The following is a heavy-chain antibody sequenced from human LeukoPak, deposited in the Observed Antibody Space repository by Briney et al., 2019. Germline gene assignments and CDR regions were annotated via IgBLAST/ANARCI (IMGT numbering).Heavy chain of an antibody. CDR1: GYTFTTYG. D-gene: IGHD3-16*01. V-gene: IGHV1-18*01. CDR2: ISTYDGNT. Sequence: SVMVSCKASGYTFTTYGINWVRQAPGQGLEWMGWISTYDGNTNYAQKLRGRVSMIRDTSTSTAYLELRSLRSDDTAAYYCARDQPRRGPGGHDYWGQGTLVTVSS. CDR3: ARDQPRRGPGGHDY. J-gene: IGHJ4*02.